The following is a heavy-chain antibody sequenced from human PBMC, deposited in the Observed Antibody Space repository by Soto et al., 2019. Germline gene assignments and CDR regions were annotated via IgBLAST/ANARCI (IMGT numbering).Heavy chain of an antibody. D-gene: IGHD3-16*02. CDR2: IYDSETS. Sequence: SETLSLTCTVSGGSISGYHWSWIRQSPGKGLEWIGYIYDSETSDYNPSFKSRVSISVDTSDTQFSLKLNSVTAADTAVYYCASNRKSVWGTNRYYAFYMWGQGTKVTVSS. CDR3: ASNRKSVWGTNRYYAFYM. J-gene: IGHJ3*02. CDR1: GGSISGYH. V-gene: IGHV4-59*01.